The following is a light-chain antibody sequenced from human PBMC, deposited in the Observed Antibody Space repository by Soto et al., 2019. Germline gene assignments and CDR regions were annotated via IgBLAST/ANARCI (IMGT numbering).Light chain of an antibody. J-gene: IGKJ4*01. CDR2: WAS. V-gene: IGKV4-1*01. CDR3: QQYYSTPLT. CDR1: QSVLYSSNNKNY. Sequence: DIVMTQSPDSLAVSLGERATINCKSSQSVLYSSNNKNYLPCYQQKPGQPPKLLIYWASTRESGVPDRFSGSGSGTDFTLTISSLQAEDVAVYYCQQYYSTPLTFGGGTKVEIK.